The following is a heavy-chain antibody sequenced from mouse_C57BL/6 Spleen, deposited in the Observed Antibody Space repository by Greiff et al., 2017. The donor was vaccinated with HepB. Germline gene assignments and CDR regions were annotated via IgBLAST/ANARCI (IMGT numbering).Heavy chain of an antibody. CDR2: IDPSDSYT. Sequence: QVQLQQPGAELVMPGASVKLSCKASGYTFTSYWMHWVKQRPGQGLEWIGEIDPSDSYTNYNQKFKGKSTLTVDKSSSTAYMQLSSLTSEDSAVYYCARLREDSSGYWFAYWGQGTLVTVSA. V-gene: IGHV1-69*01. J-gene: IGHJ3*01. D-gene: IGHD3-2*02. CDR3: ARLREDSSGYWFAY. CDR1: GYTFTSYW.